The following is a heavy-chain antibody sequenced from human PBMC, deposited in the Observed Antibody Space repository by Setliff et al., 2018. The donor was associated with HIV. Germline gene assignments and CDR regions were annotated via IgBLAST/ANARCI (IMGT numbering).Heavy chain of an antibody. CDR1: GYTFTSYY. D-gene: IGHD6-6*01. CDR2: IHASGGST. V-gene: IGHV1-46*04. Sequence: GASVKVSCKASGYTFTSYYIHWVRQAPGQGLEWMGIIHASGGSTTYAQKLQGRVTMTRDTSTSTFYMELRSPSSEDTAVYYCARDKYSSSENFDYWGQGTLFTVSS. CDR3: ARDKYSSSENFDY. J-gene: IGHJ4*02.